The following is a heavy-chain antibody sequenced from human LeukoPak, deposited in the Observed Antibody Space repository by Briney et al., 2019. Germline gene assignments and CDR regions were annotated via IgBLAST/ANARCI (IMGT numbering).Heavy chain of an antibody. D-gene: IGHD5-24*01. CDR3: ACGVRELLDY. Sequence: PSETLSPTCTVSGYSISSGYYWGWIRQPPGKGLEWIGSIYHSGSTYYNPSLKSRVTISVDTSKNQFSLKLSSVTAADTAVYYCACGVRELLDYWGQGTLVTVSS. CDR2: IYHSGST. CDR1: GYSISSGYY. J-gene: IGHJ4*02. V-gene: IGHV4-38-2*02.